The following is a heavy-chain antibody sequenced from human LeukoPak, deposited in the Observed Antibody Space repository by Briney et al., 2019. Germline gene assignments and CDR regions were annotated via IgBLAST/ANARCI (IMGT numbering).Heavy chain of an antibody. Sequence: ASVKVSCKASGYTFTSYGISWVRQAPGQGLERMGWTSAYNGNTNYAQKFQGRVTITADESTSTAYMELSSLRSEDTAVYYCARDLSAAGTINPYNWFDPWGQGTLVTVSS. CDR3: ARDLSAAGTINPYNWFDP. CDR1: GYTFTSYG. D-gene: IGHD6-13*01. V-gene: IGHV1-18*01. J-gene: IGHJ5*02. CDR2: TSAYNGNT.